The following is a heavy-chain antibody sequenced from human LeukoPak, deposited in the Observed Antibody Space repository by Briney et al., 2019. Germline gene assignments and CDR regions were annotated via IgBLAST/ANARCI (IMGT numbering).Heavy chain of an antibody. CDR1: GGTFNNYA. CDR3: ATEPSRSYSFDHLDF. CDR2: VVPMFGIR. J-gene: IGHJ4*02. Sequence: GPSVKVSCKTSGGTFNNYAISWVRQAPGQGLEWMGRVVPMFGIRNYPQTFRGRVNITADKATNTVYMELRSLRAEDTAIYYCATEPSRSYSFDHLDFWGLGTPVTVSS. D-gene: IGHD5-12*01. V-gene: IGHV1-69*04.